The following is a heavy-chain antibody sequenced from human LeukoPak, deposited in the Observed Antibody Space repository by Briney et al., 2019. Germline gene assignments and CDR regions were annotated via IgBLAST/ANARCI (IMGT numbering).Heavy chain of an antibody. V-gene: IGHV3-23*01. CDR2: ISGSGGST. Sequence: GGSLRLSCAVSGFTVSHNFMSWVRQAPGKGLEWVSAISGSGGSTYYADSVKGRFTISRDNSKNTLYLQMNSLRAEDTAVYYCAKDISKLYYYYGMDVWGQGTTVTVSS. CDR1: GFTVSHNF. J-gene: IGHJ6*02. D-gene: IGHD4-11*01. CDR3: AKDISKLYYYYGMDV.